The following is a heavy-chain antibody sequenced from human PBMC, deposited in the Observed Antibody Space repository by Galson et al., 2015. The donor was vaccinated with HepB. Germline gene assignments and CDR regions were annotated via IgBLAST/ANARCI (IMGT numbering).Heavy chain of an antibody. CDR3: ARLEDIVVVPAPYGMDV. CDR1: GYSFTSYW. Sequence: QSGAEVKKPGESLKISCKGSGYSFTSYWIGWVRQMPGKGLEWMGIIYPGDSDTRYSPSFQGQVTISADKSISTAYLQWSSLKASDTAMYYCARLEDIVVVPAPYGMDVWGQGTTVTVSS. V-gene: IGHV5-51*01. CDR2: IYPGDSDT. D-gene: IGHD2-2*01. J-gene: IGHJ6*02.